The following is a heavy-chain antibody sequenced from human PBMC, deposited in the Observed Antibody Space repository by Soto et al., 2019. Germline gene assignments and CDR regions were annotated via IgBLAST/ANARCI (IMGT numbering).Heavy chain of an antibody. D-gene: IGHD1-1*01. CDR1: GGTFSSYA. V-gene: IGHV1-69*13. CDR2: IIPIFGTA. CDR3: ARPGYIAFYYYGMDV. J-gene: IGHJ6*02. Sequence: ASVKVSCKASGGTFSSYAISWVRQAPGQGLEWMGGIIPIFGTANYAQKFQGRVTITADESTSTAYMELSSLRSEDTAVYYCARPGYIAFYYYGMDVWGQGTTVTVSS.